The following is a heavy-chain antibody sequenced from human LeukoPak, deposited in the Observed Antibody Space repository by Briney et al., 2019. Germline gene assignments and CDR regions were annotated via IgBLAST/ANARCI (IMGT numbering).Heavy chain of an antibody. CDR3: ARVPGGWINWFDP. Sequence: SETLSLTRTVSGGSISSSSYYWGWIRQPPGKGLEWIGSIYYSGSTYYNPSLKSRVTISVDTSKNQFSLKLRSVTAADTAVYCCARVPGGWINWFDPWGQGTLVTVSS. J-gene: IGHJ5*02. V-gene: IGHV4-39*07. CDR1: GGSISSSSYY. CDR2: IYYSGST. D-gene: IGHD6-19*01.